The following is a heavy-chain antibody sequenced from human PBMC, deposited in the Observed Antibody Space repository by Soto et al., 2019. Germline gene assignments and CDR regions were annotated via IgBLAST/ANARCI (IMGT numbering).Heavy chain of an antibody. CDR3: ARHLGYCSGGRCPGAFDI. D-gene: IGHD2-15*01. V-gene: IGHV4-39*01. Sequence: SGTLPLTRTVSGGSISSSSYYWGWIRQPPGKGLEGIGSVYYSGSTYYNPHLQSRVPISVDTSKNPFPLKLSSVTAADTAVYYCARHLGYCSGGRCPGAFDIWGQGTMVT. CDR2: VYYSGST. J-gene: IGHJ3*02. CDR1: GGSISSSSYY.